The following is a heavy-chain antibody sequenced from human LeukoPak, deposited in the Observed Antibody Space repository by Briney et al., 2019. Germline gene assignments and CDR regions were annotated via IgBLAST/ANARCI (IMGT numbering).Heavy chain of an antibody. J-gene: IGHJ5*02. CDR2: INHSGST. D-gene: IGHD6-6*01. V-gene: IGHV4-34*01. CDR3: ARVLYSSSSTLIWFDP. CDR1: GGSFSGYY. Sequence: PSETLSLTCAVYGGSFSGYYWSWIRQPPGKGLEWMGEINHSGSTNYNPSLKSRVTISVDTSKNQSSLKLSSVTAADTAVYYCARVLYSSSSTLIWFDPWGQGTLVTVSS.